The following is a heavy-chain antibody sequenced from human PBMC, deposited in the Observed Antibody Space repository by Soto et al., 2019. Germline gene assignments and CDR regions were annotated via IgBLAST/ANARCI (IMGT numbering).Heavy chain of an antibody. CDR1: GGSISSGDYY. CDR3: ARGGIAAAEFDP. Sequence: SDTLSLTCTVSGGSISSGDYYWSWIRQPPGKGLDWIGYIYYSGSTYYNPSLKSRVTISVLTSKNQFSLKRSSVTAADTAVYYCARGGIAAAEFDPWGQGSLVTVSS. CDR2: IYYSGST. J-gene: IGHJ5*02. V-gene: IGHV4-30-4*02. D-gene: IGHD6-13*01.